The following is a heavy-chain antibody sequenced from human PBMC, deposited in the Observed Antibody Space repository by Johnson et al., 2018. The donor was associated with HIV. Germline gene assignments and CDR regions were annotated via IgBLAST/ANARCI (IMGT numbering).Heavy chain of an antibody. V-gene: IGHV3-13*01. CDR2: IDTAGDT. CDR1: GFTLSSYD. Sequence: VPLAESGGGLVQPGGSLRLSCAASGFTLSSYDMHWVRQTTGKGLEWVSVIDTAGDTYYAGSVKGRFTISRENAKKSLYLQMNSLRAEDTAVYYCAKDRFSGYAFSGAFDIWGQGTMVTVSS. CDR3: AKDRFSGYAFSGAFDI. J-gene: IGHJ3*02. D-gene: IGHD5-12*01.